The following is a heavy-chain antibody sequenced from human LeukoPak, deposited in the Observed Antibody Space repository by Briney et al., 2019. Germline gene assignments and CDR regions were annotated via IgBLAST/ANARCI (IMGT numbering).Heavy chain of an antibody. CDR3: ARETSSRFFDY. Sequence: SVKVSCKASGGTFSSYAISWVRQAPGQGLEWMGGIIPIFGTANYAQKFQGRVTITADESTSTAYMELNNLRSDDTAVYYCARETSSRFFDYWGQGTLLTVSS. J-gene: IGHJ4*02. CDR1: GGTFSSYA. CDR2: IIPIFGTA. V-gene: IGHV1-69*01.